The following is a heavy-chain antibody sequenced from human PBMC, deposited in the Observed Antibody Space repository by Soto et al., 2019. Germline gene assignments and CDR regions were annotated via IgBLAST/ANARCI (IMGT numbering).Heavy chain of an antibody. Sequence: EVQLVESGGGLVQPGRSLRLSCAASGFTFDDYAMHWVRQAPGKGLEWVSGISWNSGSIGYADSVKGRFTISRDNAKNSLYLQMNSLRAEDTALYYCAKDGSSGYDYRAPEPNFDYWGQGTLVTVSS. J-gene: IGHJ4*02. CDR1: GFTFDDYA. V-gene: IGHV3-9*01. CDR2: ISWNSGSI. CDR3: AKDGSSGYDYRAPEPNFDY. D-gene: IGHD5-12*01.